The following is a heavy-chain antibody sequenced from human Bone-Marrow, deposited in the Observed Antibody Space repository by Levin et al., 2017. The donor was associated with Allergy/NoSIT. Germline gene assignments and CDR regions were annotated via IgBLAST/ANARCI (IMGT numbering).Heavy chain of an antibody. CDR2: FDFEEGET. CDR1: GYTLSELS. J-gene: IGHJ4*02. V-gene: IGHV1-24*01. CDR3: ATGSFGGSVAARLLSGREVGLGINNSPFYFDY. Sequence: ASVKVSCKVSGYTLSELSIHWLRQAPGKGLEWMAGFDFEEGETIYAQKFVGRVTLTEDTSTDTAYMELGGLRSDDTAVYYCATGSFGGSVAARLLSGREVGLGINNSPFYFDYWGQGSLVTVST. D-gene: IGHD6-6*01.